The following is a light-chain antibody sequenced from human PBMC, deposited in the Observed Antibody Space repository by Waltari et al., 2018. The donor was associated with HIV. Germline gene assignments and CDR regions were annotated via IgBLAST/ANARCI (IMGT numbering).Light chain of an antibody. V-gene: IGLV1-51*01. CDR2: DNE. CDR1: NYNLGNNY. Sequence: QSILTQPPSVSAAPGQTGTISCSVDNYNLGNNYDSGYQQVPGRAPRFLIYDNEKPPSGIPDRVSASKAGMSASPDIVGLQIVDEADYYSGTWDSSLSLYVFGTGTTVAGL. J-gene: IGLJ1*01. CDR3: GTWDSSLSLYV.